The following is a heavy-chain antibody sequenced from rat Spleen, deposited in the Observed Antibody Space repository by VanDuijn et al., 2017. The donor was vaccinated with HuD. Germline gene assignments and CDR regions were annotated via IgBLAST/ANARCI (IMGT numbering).Heavy chain of an antibody. CDR3: ARSEGVHYNLPFAS. CDR2: INSAGST. Sequence: EVQLQESGPGLVKPSQSLSLTCSVTGHSITSSYRWNWIRKFPGNRLEWMGYINSAGSTTYNPSPRSRISITRDTSKNQFFLQVNSVTADDTSTYYCARSEGVHYNLPFASWGQGTLVTVSS. J-gene: IGHJ3*01. D-gene: IGHD1-11*01. CDR1: GHSITSSYR. V-gene: IGHV3-3*01.